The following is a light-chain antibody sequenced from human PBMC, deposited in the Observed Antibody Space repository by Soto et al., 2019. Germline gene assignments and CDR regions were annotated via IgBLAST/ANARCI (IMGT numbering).Light chain of an antibody. CDR3: QQLNSYPPGLT. J-gene: IGKJ4*01. CDR1: QGISSY. V-gene: IGKV1-9*01. Sequence: DIQLTQSPSFLSASVGDRVTITCRASQGISSYLAWYQQKPGKAPKLLIYAASTLQSGVPSRFSGSGSGTEFTHTISSLQPEDFATYYRQQLNSYPPGLTFGGGTKVEIK. CDR2: AAS.